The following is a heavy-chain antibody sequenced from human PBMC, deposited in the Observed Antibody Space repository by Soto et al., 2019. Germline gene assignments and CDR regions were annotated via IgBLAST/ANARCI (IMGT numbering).Heavy chain of an antibody. CDR1: GYTFTSYA. Sequence: GASVKVSCKASGYTFTSYAMHWVRQAPGQRLEWMGWINAGNGNTKYSQKFQGRVTITRDTSASTAYMELSSLRSEDTAVYYCARDGSASVLRFLEWLLGSYFDYWGQGTLVTV. CDR3: ARDGSASVLRFLEWLLGSYFDY. J-gene: IGHJ4*02. V-gene: IGHV1-3*01. CDR2: INAGNGNT. D-gene: IGHD3-3*01.